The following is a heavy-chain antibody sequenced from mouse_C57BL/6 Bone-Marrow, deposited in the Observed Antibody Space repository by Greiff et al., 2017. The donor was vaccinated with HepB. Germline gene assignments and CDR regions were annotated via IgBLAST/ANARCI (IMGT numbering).Heavy chain of an antibody. V-gene: IGHV3-6*01. J-gene: IGHJ2*01. D-gene: IGHD1-2*01. CDR1: GYSITSGYY. Sequence: ESGPGLVKPSQSLSLTCSVTGYSITSGYYWNWIRQFPGNKLEWMGYISYDGSNNYNPSLKNRISITRDTSKNQFFLKLNSVTTEDTATYYCARGLRLDYWGQGTTLTVSS. CDR2: ISYDGSN. CDR3: ARGLRLDY.